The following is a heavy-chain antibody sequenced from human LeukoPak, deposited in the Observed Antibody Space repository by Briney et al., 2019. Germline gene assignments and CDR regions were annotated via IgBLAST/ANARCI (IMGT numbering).Heavy chain of an antibody. CDR1: GYTFTSYY. J-gene: IGHJ5*02. V-gene: IGHV1-46*01. D-gene: IGHD3-3*01. CDR2: INPSGGST. CDR3: ARDHYDFWSGYSSYWFDP. Sequence: GALVKVSCKASGYTFTSYYMHWVRQAPGQGLEWMGIINPSGGSTSYAQKFQGRVTMTRDTSTSTVYMELSSLRSEDTAVYYCARDHYDFWSGYSSYWFDPWGQGTLVTVSS.